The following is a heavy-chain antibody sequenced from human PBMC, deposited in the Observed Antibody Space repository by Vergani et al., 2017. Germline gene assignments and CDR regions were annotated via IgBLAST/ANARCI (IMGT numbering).Heavy chain of an antibody. CDR3: VKDAGSYENFFDS. J-gene: IGHJ4*02. CDR2: LTGGGGST. CDR1: GFTFSTYA. Sequence: EVQLLESGGSLKQPGGSVRLSCAASGFTFSTYAMHWVCQAPGKGLEWVSALTGGGGSTYYAASFKGRVIISRDNSRDTLYLQMNSLRPEDTATYYCVKDAGSYENFFDSWGQGTLVTVSS. V-gene: IGHV3-23*01. D-gene: IGHD1-26*01.